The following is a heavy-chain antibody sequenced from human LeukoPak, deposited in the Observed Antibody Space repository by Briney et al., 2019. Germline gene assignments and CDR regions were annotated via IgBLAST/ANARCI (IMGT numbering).Heavy chain of an antibody. D-gene: IGHD2-2*01. CDR1: GYTFTSYA. CDR3: AGTAGAYCSSTSCYEEAFDI. V-gene: IGHV7-4-1*02. CDR2: INTNTGNP. J-gene: IGHJ3*02. Sequence: ASVKVSCKASGYTFTSYAMNWVRQAPGQGLEWMGWINTNTGNPTYAQGFTGRFVFSLDTSVSTAYLQISSLKAEDTAVYYCAGTAGAYCSSTSCYEEAFDIWGQGTMVTVSS.